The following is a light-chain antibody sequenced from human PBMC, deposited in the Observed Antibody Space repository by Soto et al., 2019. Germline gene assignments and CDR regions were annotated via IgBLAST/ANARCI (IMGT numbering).Light chain of an antibody. CDR1: SSDVGGYNY. J-gene: IGLJ1*01. Sequence: QSALTQPASVSGSPGQSITISCTGTSSDVGGYNYVSWYQQHPGKAPKLMIYEVSNRPSGVSNRFSGSRSVNTASLTISGLQAEDEAEYYCTSYTSSSTFVFGTGTKVTVL. V-gene: IGLV2-14*01. CDR3: TSYTSSSTFV. CDR2: EVS.